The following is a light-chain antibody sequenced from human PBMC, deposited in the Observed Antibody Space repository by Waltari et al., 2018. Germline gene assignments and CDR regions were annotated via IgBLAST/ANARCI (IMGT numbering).Light chain of an antibody. V-gene: IGLV2-23*02. Sequence: QSALTQPASVSGSPGQSIPITCTGSTSDVGGYYYVSWYKHHPAEAPQHMIYNINERPSGVPNRFSGSKSGNTASLTSSGLQAEDEADYYCCSYAGNSALLFGGGTKLTVL. CDR3: CSYAGNSALL. J-gene: IGLJ2*01. CDR2: NIN. CDR1: TSDVGGYYY.